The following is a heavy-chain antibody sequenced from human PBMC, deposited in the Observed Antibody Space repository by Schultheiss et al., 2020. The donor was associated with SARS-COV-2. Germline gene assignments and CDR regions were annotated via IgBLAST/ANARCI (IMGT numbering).Heavy chain of an antibody. CDR3: ARDALAYCGGDCYSGGNWFDP. V-gene: IGHV1-2*04. D-gene: IGHD2-21*02. CDR1: GHTRTESS. CDR2: INPSSGGT. Sequence: ASVKVSCKVSGHTRTESSMHWVRQAPGQGLEWMGVINPSSGGTTYAQKFQGWVTMTRDTSISTAYMELSRLRSDDTAVYYCARDALAYCGGDCYSGGNWFDPWGQGTLVTVSS. J-gene: IGHJ5*02.